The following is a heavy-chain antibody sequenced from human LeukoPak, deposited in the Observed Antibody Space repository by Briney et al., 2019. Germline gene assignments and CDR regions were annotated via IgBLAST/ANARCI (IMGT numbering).Heavy chain of an antibody. J-gene: IGHJ4*02. CDR3: ARDGPFDY. CDR2: IRYDGSNK. CDR1: GFTFSSYG. Sequence: PGGSLRLSCAASGFTFSSYGMHWVRQAPGKGLEWVAFIRYDGSNKYYADSVKGRFTISRDNAKNSLYLQMNSLRAEDTAVYYCARDGPFDYWGQGTLVTVSS. V-gene: IGHV3-30*02.